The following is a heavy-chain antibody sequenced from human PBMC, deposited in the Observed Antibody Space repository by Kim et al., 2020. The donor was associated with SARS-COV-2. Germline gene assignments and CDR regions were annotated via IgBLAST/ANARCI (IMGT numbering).Heavy chain of an antibody. Sequence: NTNSAQKLQGRVTMTTDTSTSTAYMELRSLRSDDTAVYYCARVGSSSCDYWGQGTLVTVSS. CDR2: NT. V-gene: IGHV1-18*01. CDR3: ARVGSSSCDY. J-gene: IGHJ4*02. D-gene: IGHD6-13*01.